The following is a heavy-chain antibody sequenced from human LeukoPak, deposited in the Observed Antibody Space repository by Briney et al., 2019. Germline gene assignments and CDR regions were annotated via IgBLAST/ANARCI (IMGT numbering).Heavy chain of an antibody. J-gene: IGHJ4*02. CDR3: ASQFLGGLWITGGFDY. D-gene: IGHD4/OR15-4a*01. CDR2: INQDESVK. Sequence: PGGSLRLSCAASGFTFTNYWRTWVRQAPGKGREFVANINQDESVKNYVDSVKGRFTISRDNSKNTLYLQMNSLRAEDTAVYYCASQFLGGLWITGGFDYWGQGTLVTVSS. V-gene: IGHV3-7*01. CDR1: GFTFTNYW.